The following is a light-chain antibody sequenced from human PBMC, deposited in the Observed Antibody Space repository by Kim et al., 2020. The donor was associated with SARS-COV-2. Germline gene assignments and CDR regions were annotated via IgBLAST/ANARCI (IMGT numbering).Light chain of an antibody. J-gene: IGKJ4*01. CDR3: QQYYSAPLS. V-gene: IGKV4-1*01. CDR2: WAS. CDR1: QSLLSSSNNKNY. Sequence: ATINCKSIQSLLSSSNNKNYLAWYQQKPGQPPKKLVHWASTRESGVPDRFSRSGSGTDFTLTINTLQAEDVAVYYCQQYYSAPLSFGGGTKVDIK.